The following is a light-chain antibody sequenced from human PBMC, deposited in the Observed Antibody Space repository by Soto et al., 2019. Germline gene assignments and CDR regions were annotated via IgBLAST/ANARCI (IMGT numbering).Light chain of an antibody. J-gene: IGLJ1*01. CDR1: SFNIGAGYD. V-gene: IGLV1-40*01. Sequence: QSVLTQPPSVSGAPGQRVTISCTGSSFNIGAGYDVHWYQQLPGTAPKLLIYSNNNRPSGVPDRFSGSKSATSASLAITGLQAEDETDYYCQSYDISMSAYVFGNGTKVTVL. CDR3: QSYDISMSAYV. CDR2: SNN.